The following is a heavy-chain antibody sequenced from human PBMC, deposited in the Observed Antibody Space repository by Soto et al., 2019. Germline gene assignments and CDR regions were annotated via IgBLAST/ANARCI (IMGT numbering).Heavy chain of an antibody. CDR1: GGSFSPYY. Sequence: SEPLSLTCTVYGGSFSPYYWSWIRQPPGKGLEWIGEINHGGTTKYNPSLKSRVTISTDTSRNQFPLSLSPVTAADTAVYYCARGPESGSDYDWFGLWGQGTLVTVSS. CDR2: INHGGTT. J-gene: IGHJ5*02. D-gene: IGHD1-26*01. V-gene: IGHV4-34*01. CDR3: ARGPESGSDYDWFGL.